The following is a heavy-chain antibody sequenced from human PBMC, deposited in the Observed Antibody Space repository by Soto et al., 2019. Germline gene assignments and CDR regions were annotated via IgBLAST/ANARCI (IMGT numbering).Heavy chain of an antibody. Sequence: PSQTLSLTCVISGDSVSSNSAAWNWIRQSPSRGLEWLGRTYYRSKWYNDYAVSVKSRITINPDTSKNHFSLQLNSMTPEDTAVYYCAREDLYGYDSSSQLIDYWGQGTLVTVSS. CDR3: AREDLYGYDSSSQLIDY. CDR2: TYYRSKWYN. CDR1: GDSVSSNSAA. V-gene: IGHV6-1*01. D-gene: IGHD3-22*01. J-gene: IGHJ4*02.